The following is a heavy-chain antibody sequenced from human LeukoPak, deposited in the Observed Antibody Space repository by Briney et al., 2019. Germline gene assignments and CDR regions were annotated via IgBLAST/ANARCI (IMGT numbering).Heavy chain of an antibody. J-gene: IGHJ4*02. CDR2: IYYSGST. D-gene: IGHD2-15*01. V-gene: IGHV4-30-4*01. Sequence: SSETLSLTCTVSGGSISSGDYYWSWIRQPPGKGLEWIEYIYYSGSTYYNPSLKSRVTISVDTSKNQFSLKLSSVTAADTAVYYCARGLSAIVYWGQGTLVTVSS. CDR1: GGSISSGDYY. CDR3: ARGLSAIVY.